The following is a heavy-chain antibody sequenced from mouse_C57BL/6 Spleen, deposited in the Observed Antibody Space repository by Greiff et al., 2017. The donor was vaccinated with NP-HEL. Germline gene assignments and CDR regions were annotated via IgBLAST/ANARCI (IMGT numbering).Heavy chain of an antibody. V-gene: IGHV1-53*01. CDR3: ARHTRLYYAMDY. Sequence: QVQLQQSGTELVKPGASVKLSCKASGYTFTSYWMHWVKQRPGQGLEWIGNINPSNGGTNYNEKFKSKATLTVDKSSSTAYMQLSSLTSEDSAVYYCARHTRLYYAMDYWGQGTSVTVSS. CDR2: INPSNGGT. J-gene: IGHJ4*01. D-gene: IGHD5-1-1*01. CDR1: GYTFTSYW.